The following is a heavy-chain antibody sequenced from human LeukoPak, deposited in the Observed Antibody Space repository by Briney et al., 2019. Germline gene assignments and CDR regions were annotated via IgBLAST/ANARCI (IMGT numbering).Heavy chain of an antibody. CDR2: IIPIFGAA. CDR1: GGTFSSYA. V-gene: IGHV1-69*05. Sequence: AASVKVSCKASGGTFSSYAISWVRQTPGQGLEWVGGIIPIFGAANYAQKFKGRVTITTDESTSTAYMELSSLRSEDTAVYYCARVPRATQYYYYMDVWGKGTTVTVSS. D-gene: IGHD5-12*01. CDR3: ARVPRATQYYYYMDV. J-gene: IGHJ6*03.